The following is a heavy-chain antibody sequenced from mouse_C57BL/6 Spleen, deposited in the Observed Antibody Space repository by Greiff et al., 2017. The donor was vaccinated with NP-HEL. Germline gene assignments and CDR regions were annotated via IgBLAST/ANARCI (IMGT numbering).Heavy chain of an antibody. CDR2: IDPSDSYT. V-gene: IGHV1-69*01. J-gene: IGHJ2*01. D-gene: IGHD2-2*01. CDR3: ARKRDYGYAFDY. CDR1: GYTFTSYW. Sequence: QVQLQQPGAELVMPGASVKLSCKASGYTFTSYWMHWVKQRPGQGLEWIGKIDPSDSYTNYNQKFKGKSTLTVDKSSSTAYMQLSSLTSEDSAVYYCARKRDYGYAFDYWGQGTTLTVSS.